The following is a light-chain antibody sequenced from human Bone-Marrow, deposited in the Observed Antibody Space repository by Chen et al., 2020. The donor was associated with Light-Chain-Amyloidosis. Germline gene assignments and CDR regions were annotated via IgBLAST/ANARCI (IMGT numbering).Light chain of an antibody. CDR3: QSYQGSSQGV. CDR2: EDD. CDR1: SGSIATNY. Sequence: NFMLTQPHSVSESPGKTVIISCTRSSGSIATNYVQWYQQRPGSSPTTVIYEDDQRPSGVPDRFSGDIDRASNSASLTISGLKTEDEAEYYCQSYQGSSQGVFGGGTKLTVL. J-gene: IGLJ3*02. V-gene: IGLV6-57*01.